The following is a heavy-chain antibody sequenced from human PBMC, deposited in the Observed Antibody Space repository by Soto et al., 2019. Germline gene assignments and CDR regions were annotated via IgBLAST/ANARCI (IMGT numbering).Heavy chain of an antibody. CDR1: GYTFTGYY. CDR3: ARALGYCSSTSCPKSRYYYNGMDV. V-gene: IGHV1-2*04. D-gene: IGHD2-2*01. Sequence: ASVKVSCKVSGYTFTGYYMHWVRQAPGQGLEWMGWIDPNSGGTNYAQKFQGWVTMTRDTSISTAYMELSRLRSDDTAVYYCARALGYCSSTSCPKSRYYYNGMDVWGRGTTVTVSS. CDR2: IDPNSGGT. J-gene: IGHJ6*02.